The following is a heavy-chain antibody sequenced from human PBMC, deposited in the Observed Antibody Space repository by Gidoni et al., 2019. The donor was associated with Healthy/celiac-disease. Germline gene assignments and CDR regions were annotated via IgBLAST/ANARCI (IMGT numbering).Heavy chain of an antibody. CDR2: ISGSGGST. CDR1: GLTFSTYA. Sequence: EVQLLESGGGLVQPGGSLRLPCAASGLTFSTYAMSWVRQAPGKGLEWVSAISGSGGSTYYADSVKGRFTISRDNSKNTLYLQMNSLRAEDTAVYYCAKDLLRYFDWLFEFDPWGQGTLVTVSS. D-gene: IGHD3-9*01. V-gene: IGHV3-23*01. CDR3: AKDLLRYFDWLFEFDP. J-gene: IGHJ5*02.